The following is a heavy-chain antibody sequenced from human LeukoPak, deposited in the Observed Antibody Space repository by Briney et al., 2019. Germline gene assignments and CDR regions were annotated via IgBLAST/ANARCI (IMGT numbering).Heavy chain of an antibody. J-gene: IGHJ3*02. D-gene: IGHD2-15*01. CDR1: GGSISSSSYY. CDR3: ARASAAKGDVGYCSGGSCPRDAFDI. CDR2: IYYSGST. V-gene: IGHV4-39*07. Sequence: SETLSLTCTVSGGSISSSSYYWGWIRQPPGKGLEWIGSIYYSGSTYYNPSLKSRVTISVDTSKNQFSLKLSSVTAADTAVYYCARASAAKGDVGYCSGGSCPRDAFDIWGQGTMVTVSS.